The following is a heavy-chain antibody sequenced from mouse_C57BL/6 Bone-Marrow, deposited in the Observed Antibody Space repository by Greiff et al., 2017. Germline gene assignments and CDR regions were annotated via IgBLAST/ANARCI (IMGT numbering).Heavy chain of an antibody. V-gene: IGHV1-63*01. CDR1: GYTFTNYW. J-gene: IGHJ3*01. D-gene: IGHD1-1*01. Sequence: QVQLQQSGAELVRPGTSVKMSCTASGYTFTNYWIGWAKQRPGHGLEWIGDIYPGGGYTNYNEKFKGKATLTADKSSSTAYMQFSSLTSEDSAIYNCARGDYYGSRFAYWGQGTLVTVSA. CDR2: IYPGGGYT. CDR3: ARGDYYGSRFAY.